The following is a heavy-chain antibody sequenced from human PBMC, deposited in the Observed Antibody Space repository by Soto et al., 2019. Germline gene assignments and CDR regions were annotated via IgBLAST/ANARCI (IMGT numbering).Heavy chain of an antibody. CDR2: MFASGSS. CDR3: AREGFDHRPDY. J-gene: IGHJ4*02. CDR1: GDYISSPNW. V-gene: IGHV4-4*02. Sequence: QVQLQESSPGLVKPSETLSLTCAVSGDYISSPNWWSWYRQTPGKGLELIGEMFASGSSNYNPSLNGRVTISLDTSKNHFSLKLTSLTAADTAIYYCAREGFDHRPDYWGQGIPVTVSS.